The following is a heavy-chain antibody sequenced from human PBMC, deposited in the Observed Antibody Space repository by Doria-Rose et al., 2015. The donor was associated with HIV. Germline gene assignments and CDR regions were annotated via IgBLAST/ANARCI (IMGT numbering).Heavy chain of an antibody. CDR3: ARIKSSRWYHKYYFDF. CDR2: IFSDDEI. Sequence: QVTLKESGPVLVKPTETLTLTCTVSGVSLSSPGMGVSWIRQPPVKALEWLANIFSDDEIAYKTSLTSRLTISRGTSKGQVVLTMTDMDPVDTATYYCARIKSSRWYHKYYFDFWGQGTLVIVSA. J-gene: IGHJ4*02. CDR1: GVSLSSPGMG. D-gene: IGHD6-13*01. V-gene: IGHV2-26*01.